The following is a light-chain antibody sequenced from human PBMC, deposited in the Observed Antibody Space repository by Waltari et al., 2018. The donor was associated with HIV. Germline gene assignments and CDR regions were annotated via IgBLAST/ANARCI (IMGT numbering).Light chain of an antibody. CDR2: QDT. Sequence: SSGLTQPPSVSVSSGQPVTISCSGDKLGKKFVSWYLQTAGQSPVLVIYQDTQRPSGIPDRFSASNSGGTANLTISGTQAADEGDYFCQAWDNTVVFGGGTKLTVL. CDR3: QAWDNTVV. CDR1: KLGKKF. J-gene: IGLJ2*01. V-gene: IGLV3-1*01.